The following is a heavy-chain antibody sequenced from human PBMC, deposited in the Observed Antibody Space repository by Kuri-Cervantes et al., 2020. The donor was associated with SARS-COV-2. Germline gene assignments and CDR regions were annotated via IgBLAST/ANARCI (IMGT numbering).Heavy chain of an antibody. CDR2: IYSGGST. CDR3: ARGITIFGVVTQDY. D-gene: IGHD3-3*01. Sequence: GESLKISCAASGFTFSSYEMNWVRQAPGKGLEWVSVIYSGGSTYYADSVKGRFTISRDNSKNTLYLQMNSLRAEDTAVYYCARGITIFGVVTQDYWGQGTLVTVSS. CDR1: GFTFSSYE. V-gene: IGHV3-66*01. J-gene: IGHJ4*02.